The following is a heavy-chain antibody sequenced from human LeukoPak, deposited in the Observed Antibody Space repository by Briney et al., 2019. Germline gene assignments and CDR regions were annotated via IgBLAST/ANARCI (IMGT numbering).Heavy chain of an antibody. CDR3: ARDQLRLDEDYGDYVYYFDY. CDR2: INPNSGGT. Sequence: ASVKVSCKASGYTFTGYYMHWVRQASGQGLEWMGWINPNSGGTNYAQKFQGRVTMTRDTSISTAYMELSRLRSDDTAVYYCARDQLRLDEDYGDYVYYFDYWGQGTLVTVSS. J-gene: IGHJ4*02. CDR1: GYTFTGYY. D-gene: IGHD4-17*01. V-gene: IGHV1-2*02.